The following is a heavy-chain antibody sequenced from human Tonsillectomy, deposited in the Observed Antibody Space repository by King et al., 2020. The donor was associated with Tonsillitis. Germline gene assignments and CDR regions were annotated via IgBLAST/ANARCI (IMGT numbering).Heavy chain of an antibody. J-gene: IGHJ4*02. D-gene: IGHD3-22*01. V-gene: IGHV3-30*18. CDR2: ISYAGSDK. CDR3: AKDRSYDDSSGSD. Sequence: VQLVESGGGVVQPGRSLRLSCAASGFTFSSYGMHWVRQAPGKGLEWLAVISYAGSDKYYADSVKGRFTISRDNSKNTLYLQMNSLRAEDTAVYYCAKDRSYDDSSGSDWGQGTLVTVSS. CDR1: GFTFSSYG.